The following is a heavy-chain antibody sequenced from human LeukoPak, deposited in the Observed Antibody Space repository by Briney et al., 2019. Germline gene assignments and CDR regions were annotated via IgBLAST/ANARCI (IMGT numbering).Heavy chain of an antibody. CDR1: GFTFSSYS. CDR3: ARDQGVAGYVIGY. J-gene: IGHJ4*02. D-gene: IGHD6-19*01. CDR2: ISSRSSTI. Sequence: GGSLRLSGAASGFTFSSYSMYWVGQAPGKGLEWVSYISSRSSTIYYADSVKGRFTISRDNAKNSLYLQMNSLRAEDTAVYYCARDQGVAGYVIGYWGQGTLVTVSS. V-gene: IGHV3-48*04.